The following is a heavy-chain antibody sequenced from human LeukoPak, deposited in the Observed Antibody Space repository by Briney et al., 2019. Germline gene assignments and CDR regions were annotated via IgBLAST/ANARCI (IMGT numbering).Heavy chain of an antibody. D-gene: IGHD6-25*01. V-gene: IGHV5-51*01. CDR2: IYPRDSQI. Sequence: GESLKISCKASGYNFTTYWIGWVRQLPGKGLEYMGIIYPRDSQIRYSPSFQGQVTISADKSISTAYLQWTSLKASDTAIYYCARHTKRPQAGWFDPWGQGTLVTVSS. CDR3: ARHTKRPQAGWFDP. CDR1: GYNFTTYW. J-gene: IGHJ5*02.